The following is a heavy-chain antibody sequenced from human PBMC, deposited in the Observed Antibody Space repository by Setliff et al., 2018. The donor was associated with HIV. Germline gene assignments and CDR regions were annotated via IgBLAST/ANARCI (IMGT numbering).Heavy chain of an antibody. V-gene: IGHV3-30*02. Sequence: TGGSLRLSCAASGFTFSNYGMHWVRQAPGKGLEWVEFIRYDGSNKYYADSVKGRFTISRDNSKNTLYLQMNSLRAEDTAVYFCAKTIAALDYWGQGTLVTVSS. J-gene: IGHJ4*02. CDR3: AKTIAALDY. D-gene: IGHD6-13*01. CDR1: GFTFSNYG. CDR2: IRYDGSNK.